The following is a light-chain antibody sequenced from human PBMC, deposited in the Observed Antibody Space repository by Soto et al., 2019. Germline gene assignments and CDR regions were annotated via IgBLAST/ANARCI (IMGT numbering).Light chain of an antibody. V-gene: IGLV3-21*02. J-gene: IGLJ3*02. CDR1: NIGSKS. CDR2: DDS. CDR3: QVWDNVSDHWV. Sequence: SYVMTQPPSVSVAPGQTAKISCGGNNIGSKSVHWYQQKPGQAPVLVIYDDSDRPSGIADRFSGSNSGNTATVTISSVEAGDEADYYCQVWDNVSDHWVFGGGTKVTVL.